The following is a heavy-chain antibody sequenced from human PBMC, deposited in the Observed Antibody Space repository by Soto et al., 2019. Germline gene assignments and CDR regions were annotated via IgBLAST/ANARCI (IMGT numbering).Heavy chain of an antibody. D-gene: IGHD1-26*01. Sequence: EVHLLESGGDLVQPGGSLRLSCAASGFPFSSSAMNWVRQAPGKGLEWVSLISDAGGNTYYADSVKGRFTIFRDNSKNMLYLQMNSLRVEATATYYCAKDGAARAWFGPWGEGTLVTVSS. CDR2: ISDAGGNT. V-gene: IGHV3-23*01. CDR1: GFPFSSSA. CDR3: AKDGAARAWFGP. J-gene: IGHJ5*02.